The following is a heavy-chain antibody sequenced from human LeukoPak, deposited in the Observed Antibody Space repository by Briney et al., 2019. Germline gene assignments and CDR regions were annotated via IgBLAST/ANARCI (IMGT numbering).Heavy chain of an antibody. V-gene: IGHV4-59*08. CDR2: IYNSGNT. CDR1: GGSISTYF. CDR3: ARSGTYYNNWLDP. J-gene: IGHJ5*02. Sequence: PSETLSLTCTVSGGSISTYFWSWIRQPPGKGLEWIGRIYNSGNTNYNPSLKSRVTISVDTSKNQFSLKLNSVTAADTAVYYCARSGTYYNNWLDPWGQGTLVTVSS. D-gene: IGHD3-10*01.